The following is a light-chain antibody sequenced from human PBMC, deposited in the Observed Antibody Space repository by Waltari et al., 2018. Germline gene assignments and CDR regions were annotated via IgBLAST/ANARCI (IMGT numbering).Light chain of an antibody. CDR1: SSNIGAGYT. CDR3: QSYDNRLSSLVV. Sequence: QSVLTQPPSVSGAPGQRVTISCSGSSSNIGAGYTVHWYQQTPGTTPKPPSYDDVNRPAGVPDRFSGSKSGTSASLAITGLQAEDEADYYCQSYDNRLSSLVVFGGGTKLTVL. V-gene: IGLV1-40*01. CDR2: DDV. J-gene: IGLJ2*01.